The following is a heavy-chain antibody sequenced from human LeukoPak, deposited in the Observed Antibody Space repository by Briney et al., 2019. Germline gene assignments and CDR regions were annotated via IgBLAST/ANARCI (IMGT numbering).Heavy chain of an antibody. Sequence: PSQTLSLTCAISGDSVSSNSAAWNWIRQSPSRGLEWLGRTYYRSKWYNDYAVSVKSRITINPDTSKNQFSLQLNSVTPEDTAVYYCARGGRPPAGYYYYHMDVWGNGTTVTVSS. J-gene: IGHJ6*03. CDR2: TYYRSKWYN. V-gene: IGHV6-1*01. CDR1: GDSVSSNSAA. CDR3: ARGGRPPAGYYYYHMDV.